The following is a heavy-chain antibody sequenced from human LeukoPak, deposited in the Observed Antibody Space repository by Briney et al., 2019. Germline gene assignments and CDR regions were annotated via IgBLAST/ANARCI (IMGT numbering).Heavy chain of an antibody. V-gene: IGHV3-23*01. D-gene: IGHD6-19*01. CDR2: ISGSGGST. CDR1: GFTFSSYA. CDR3: AKTEGSGIAVAGYYFDY. J-gene: IGHJ4*02. Sequence: HPGGSLRLSCAASGFTFSSYAMSWVRQAPGKGRECVSAISGSGGSTYYADSVKGRFTISRGNSKNTLYLQMNSLRAEDTAVYYCAKTEGSGIAVAGYYFDYWGQGTLVTVSS.